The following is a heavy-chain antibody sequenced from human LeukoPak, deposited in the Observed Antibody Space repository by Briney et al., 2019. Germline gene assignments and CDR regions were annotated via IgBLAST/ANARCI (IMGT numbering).Heavy chain of an antibody. J-gene: IGHJ4*02. CDR1: GYTFTDYY. CDR2: ISAYNGNT. CDR3: AINSPTGVAIDY. V-gene: IGHV1-18*04. D-gene: IGHD5-12*01. Sequence: ASVKVSCKASGYTFTDYYIHWVRQAPGQGLEWMGWISAYNGNTNYAQKLQGRVTMTTDTSTSTAYMELRSLRSDDTAVYYCAINSPTGVAIDYWGQGTLVTVSS.